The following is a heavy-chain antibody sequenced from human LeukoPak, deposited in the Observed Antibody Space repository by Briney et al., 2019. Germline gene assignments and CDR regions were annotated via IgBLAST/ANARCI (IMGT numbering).Heavy chain of an antibody. V-gene: IGHV4-4*02. CDR1: GGFISSGNW. CDR2: IYHSGST. J-gene: IGHJ4*02. CDR3: ARGGISIVALDY. Sequence: SGTLSLTCAVSGGFISSGNWWSWVRQPPGKGLEWIGEIYHSGSTNYNPSLKSRVTISVDKSKNQFSLKLSSVTAADTAVYYYARGGISIVALDYWGQGTLVTVSS. D-gene: IGHD6-13*01.